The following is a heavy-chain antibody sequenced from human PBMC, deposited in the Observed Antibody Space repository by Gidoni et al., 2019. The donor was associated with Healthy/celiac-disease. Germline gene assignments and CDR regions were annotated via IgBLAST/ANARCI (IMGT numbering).Heavy chain of an antibody. CDR3: ARVDDYYDSSGYVGWFDP. CDR1: GFTFDDYG. Sequence: EVQLVESGGGVVRPGGSLRLSCAASGFTFDDYGMSWVRQAPGKGLEWVPGINWNGGSTGYADSVKGRFTISRDNAKNSLYLQMNSLRAEDTALYHCARVDDYYDSSGYVGWFDPWGQGTLVTVSS. V-gene: IGHV3-20*01. J-gene: IGHJ5*02. CDR2: INWNGGST. D-gene: IGHD3-22*01.